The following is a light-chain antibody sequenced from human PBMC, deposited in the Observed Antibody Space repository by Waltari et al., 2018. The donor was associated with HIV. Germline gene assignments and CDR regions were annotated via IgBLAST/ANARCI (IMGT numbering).Light chain of an antibody. V-gene: IGKV1-5*03. Sequence: DIQVTQSPSTLSASVGDRVPITCRASQGLSDWLALYQQKPGKAPKLLIYKTSRLETGVPSRFSGSGSGTDFTLTISSLQPDDFATYFCQHYHLFSWTFGQGTKV. CDR1: QGLSDW. J-gene: IGKJ1*01. CDR3: QHYHLFSWT. CDR2: KTS.